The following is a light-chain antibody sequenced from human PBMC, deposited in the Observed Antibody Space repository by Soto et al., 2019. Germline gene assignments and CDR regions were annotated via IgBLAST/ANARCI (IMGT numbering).Light chain of an antibody. V-gene: IGKV3-15*01. CDR2: RAS. CDR1: QHVSSN. Sequence: EIVMKQSPATLSVSRGGSATLSCRASQHVSSNFAWYRQKPGQPPTLLIYRASTRATGIPARFSGSGSGTEFTLTISSLQSEDFAVYYCQQYNNWPYTFGQGTKLEIK. CDR3: QQYNNWPYT. J-gene: IGKJ2*01.